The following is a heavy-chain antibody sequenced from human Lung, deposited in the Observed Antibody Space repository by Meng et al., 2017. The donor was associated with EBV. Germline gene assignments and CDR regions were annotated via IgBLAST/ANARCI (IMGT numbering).Heavy chain of an antibody. CDR3: DRRATDYSWYFDY. V-gene: IGHV4-4*02. CDR1: CGSISPTNG. Sequence: VQGSEPGLGPVAPSSTLSLTCAFSCGSISPTNGGSWVGLPRGAALEWLEEIYISGTTRHTHYLKSGDTLSVNTSNNYFSILLSSVTAPATDVYYCDRRATDYSWYFDYWGRGALVTVSS. J-gene: IGHJ2*01. D-gene: IGHD4-11*01. CDR2: IYISGTT.